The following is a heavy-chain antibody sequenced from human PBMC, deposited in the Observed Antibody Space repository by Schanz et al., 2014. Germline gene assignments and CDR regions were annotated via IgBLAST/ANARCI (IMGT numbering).Heavy chain of an antibody. CDR1: GFIFSSYG. CDR3: AKLSSSGRLAGYFDY. Sequence: VQLVESGGGVVQPGGSLRLSCAASGFIFSSYGLHWVRQAPGKGLEWVSGFIVDSGNTYYAGSVKGRFSISRDYSKNTLYLQMSSLRAEDTAIYYCAKLSSSGRLAGYFDYWGQGALVTVSS. J-gene: IGHJ4*02. CDR2: FIVDSGNT. V-gene: IGHV3-23*04. D-gene: IGHD6-19*01.